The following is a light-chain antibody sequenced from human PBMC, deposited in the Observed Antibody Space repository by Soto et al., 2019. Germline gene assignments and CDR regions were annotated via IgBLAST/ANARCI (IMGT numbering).Light chain of an antibody. CDR2: GAS. J-gene: IGKJ1*01. V-gene: IGKV3-15*01. CDR3: QKYNNWPRT. CDR1: QSVSSN. Sequence: EIVMTQSPATLSVSPGERATLSCRASQSVSSNLAWYQQKPGQAPRLLIYGASTRATGIPARFSGSGSGTEFTLTISSLQSEDFAVYYCQKYNNWPRTFGQGTRVAIK.